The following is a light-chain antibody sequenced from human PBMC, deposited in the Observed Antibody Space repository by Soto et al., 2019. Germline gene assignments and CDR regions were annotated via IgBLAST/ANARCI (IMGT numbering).Light chain of an antibody. CDR1: RAISNS. CDR3: QQTSTFPRT. V-gene: IGKV1-12*01. Sequence: DIQMTQSPSSVSASVGDRLNITCRASRAISNSLAWYQQTPGKAPKLLLRGASSLHRGVSSRFSGGGAGTEFTLTISSLQPEDFATYYCQQTSTFPRTFGQGTKVDVK. J-gene: IGKJ1*01. CDR2: GAS.